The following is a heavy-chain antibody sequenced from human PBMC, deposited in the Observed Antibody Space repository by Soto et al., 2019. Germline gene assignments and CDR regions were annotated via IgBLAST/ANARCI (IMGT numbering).Heavy chain of an antibody. CDR1: GFTFNDYT. CDR3: TAGKLYPSLDFDY. J-gene: IGHJ4*02. D-gene: IGHD2-8*01. V-gene: IGHV3-49*03. CDR2: IRSKAYGGTT. Sequence: GSLRLSCTASGFTFNDYTLIFFRHSPLKGLEWVVFIRSKAYGGTTEYAASVKGRFTISRDDSKSIAYLQMNSLKTEDTAVYYCTAGKLYPSLDFDYWGQGTLVTVSS.